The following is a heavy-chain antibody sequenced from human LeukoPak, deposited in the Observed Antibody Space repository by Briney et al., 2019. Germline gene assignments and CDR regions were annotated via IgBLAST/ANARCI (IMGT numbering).Heavy chain of an antibody. CDR3: ARHYSSSWYFNWFDP. D-gene: IGHD6-13*01. J-gene: IGHJ5*02. V-gene: IGHV4-38-2*02. CDR1: GYSISNGYY. Sequence: SETLSLTCTVSGYSISNGYYWGWIRQPPGKGLEGMGIFYQTKSTYYNPAPKSRVTISVATSKNQFSLKLRSVTAADTAVYYCARHYSSSWYFNWFDPWGQGTLVTVSS. CDR2: FYQTKST.